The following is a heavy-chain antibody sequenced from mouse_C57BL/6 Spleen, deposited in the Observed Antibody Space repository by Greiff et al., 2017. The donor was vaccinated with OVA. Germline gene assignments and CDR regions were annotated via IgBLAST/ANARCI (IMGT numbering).Heavy chain of an antibody. J-gene: IGHJ4*01. D-gene: IGHD2-1*01. Sequence: VKLMESGPGLVQPSQSLSITCTVSGFSLTSYGVHWVRQSPGKGLEWLGVIWSGGSTDYNAAFISRLSISKDNSKSQVFFKMNSLQADDTAIYYCARKKGYGNFVGYAMDYWGQGTSVTVSS. CDR1: GFSLTSYG. CDR3: ARKKGYGNFVGYAMDY. CDR2: IWSGGST. V-gene: IGHV2-2*01.